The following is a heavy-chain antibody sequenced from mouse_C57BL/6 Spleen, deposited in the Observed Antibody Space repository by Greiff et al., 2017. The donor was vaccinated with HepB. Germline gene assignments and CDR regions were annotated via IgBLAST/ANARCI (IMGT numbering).Heavy chain of an antibody. CDR2: INPNNGGT. CDR1: GYTFTDYY. D-gene: IGHD2-12*01. Sequence: EVQLQQSGPELVKPGASVKISCKASGYTFTDYYMNWVKQSHGKSLEWIGDINPNNGGTSYNQKFKGKATLTVDKSSSTAYMELSSLTSEDSAVYYIARGSRIRRAYYYSMDYWGQGTAVTVSS. CDR3: ARGSRIRRAYYYSMDY. V-gene: IGHV1-26*01. J-gene: IGHJ4*01.